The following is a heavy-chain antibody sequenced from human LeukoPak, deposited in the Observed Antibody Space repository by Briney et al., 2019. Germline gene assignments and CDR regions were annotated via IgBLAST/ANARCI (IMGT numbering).Heavy chain of an antibody. J-gene: IGHJ5*02. CDR2: ISGSGENI. Sequence: GGSLRLSCAASGFTFSAYSMTWVRQAPGKGPEWVSTISGSGENIYFADSMKGRFTISRDNSKNSLSLQLNSLRAEDTAIYYCANGPSTPWGQGTLVTVSS. V-gene: IGHV3-23*01. CDR3: ANGPSTP. CDR1: GFTFSAYS.